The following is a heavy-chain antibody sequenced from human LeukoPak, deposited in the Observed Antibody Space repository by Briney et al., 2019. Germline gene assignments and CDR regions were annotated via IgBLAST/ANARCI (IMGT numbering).Heavy chain of an antibody. CDR3: ARDTDDILTGYYLKWFDP. D-gene: IGHD3-9*01. V-gene: IGHV1-2*02. CDR2: INPNSGGT. J-gene: IGHJ5*02. CDR1: GYTFTGYY. Sequence: ASVKVSCKASGYTFTGYYIHWVRQAPGQGLEWMGWINPNSGGTNYAQKLQGRVTMTRDTSISTAYMELSRLRSDDTAVYYCARDTDDILTGYYLKWFDPWGQGTLVTVSS.